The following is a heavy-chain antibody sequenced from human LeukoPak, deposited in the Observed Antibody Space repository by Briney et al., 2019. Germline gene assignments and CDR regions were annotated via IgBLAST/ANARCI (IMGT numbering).Heavy chain of an antibody. CDR1: RFTFSSYA. CDR3: ARSSRRVGASTPYYYYFYMDV. V-gene: IGHV3-23*01. J-gene: IGHJ6*03. CDR2: VSTSSGTT. D-gene: IGHD1-26*01. Sequence: RGSLRLSCVASRFTFSSYALSWVRQAPGKGLEWVSSVSTSSGTTNSADYEKGRFNISRDNSKNTLYLQMNSLRAEDTAVFYCARSSRRVGASTPYYYYFYMDVWGKGTTVTVSS.